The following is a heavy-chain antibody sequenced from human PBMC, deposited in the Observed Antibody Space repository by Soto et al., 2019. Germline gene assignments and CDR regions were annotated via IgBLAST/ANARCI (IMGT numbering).Heavy chain of an antibody. V-gene: IGHV4-34*01. CDR1: GASVNGYY. CDR2: INHTGGT. Sequence: SETLSLTCAVYGASVNGYYWNWIRQPPGKALEWIGEINHTGGTHYNPSLKSRVTMSVDTSKNQFSLRLSSVTAADTAIYYCATRITVFGLLIHPFDPWGQGTQVTVSS. D-gene: IGHD3-3*01. J-gene: IGHJ5*02. CDR3: ATRITVFGLLIHPFDP.